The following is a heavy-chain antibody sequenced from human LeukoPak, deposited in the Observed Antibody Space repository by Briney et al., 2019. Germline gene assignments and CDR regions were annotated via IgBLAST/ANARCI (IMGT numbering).Heavy chain of an antibody. Sequence: GGSLRLSCAASGFTLSSYWMSWVRQAPGKGLEWVANIKQDGREKYYVDSVKGRFTISRDNANNSLYLQMNSLRAEDTAVYYCARDRSAVRGFDYWGQGTLVTVSS. CDR1: GFTLSSYW. D-gene: IGHD3-3*01. CDR2: IKQDGREK. V-gene: IGHV3-7*01. J-gene: IGHJ4*02. CDR3: ARDRSAVRGFDY.